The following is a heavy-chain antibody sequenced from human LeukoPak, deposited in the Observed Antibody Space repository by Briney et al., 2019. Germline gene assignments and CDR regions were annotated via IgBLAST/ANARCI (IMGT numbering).Heavy chain of an antibody. D-gene: IGHD3-3*01. CDR2: INTNSGGT. V-gene: IGHV1-2*02. CDR1: GYTFTGYY. J-gene: IGHJ5*02. CDR3: ARDHDFWSGYYQFDP. Sequence: GASVKVSCKASGYTFTGYYMHWVRQAPGQGLEWMGWINTNSGGTNYAQKFQGRVTMTRDTSISTACMELSRLRSDDTAVYYCARDHDFWSGYYQFDPWGQGTLVTASS.